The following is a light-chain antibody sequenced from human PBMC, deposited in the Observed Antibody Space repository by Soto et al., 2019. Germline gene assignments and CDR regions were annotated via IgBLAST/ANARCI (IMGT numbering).Light chain of an antibody. J-gene: IGKJ1*01. V-gene: IGKV1-17*01. CDR3: LQHNSYPRT. CDR1: QGIRTD. Sequence: DIQMTQSPSSLSASVGDIDTITCRASQGIRTDLGWYQQKPGKAPKRLIYSASSLQSGVPSRFSGSGSGTEFTLTISSLQPEDFATYYCLQHNSYPRTFGQGTKVDIK. CDR2: SAS.